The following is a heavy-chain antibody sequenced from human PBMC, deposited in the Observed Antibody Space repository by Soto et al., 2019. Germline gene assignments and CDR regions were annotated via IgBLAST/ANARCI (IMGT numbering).Heavy chain of an antibody. CDR1: GGSISSYY. CDR2: IYYSGST. Sequence: SETLSLTCTVSGGSISSYYWSWIRQPPGKGLEWIGYIYYSGSTNYNPSLKSRVNISVDTSKNQFSLKLSSVTAADTAVYYFARGGFVGYCSSTSCYGLDYWGQGTLVTVSS. D-gene: IGHD2-2*01. J-gene: IGHJ4*02. CDR3: ARGGFVGYCSSTSCYGLDY. V-gene: IGHV4-59*01.